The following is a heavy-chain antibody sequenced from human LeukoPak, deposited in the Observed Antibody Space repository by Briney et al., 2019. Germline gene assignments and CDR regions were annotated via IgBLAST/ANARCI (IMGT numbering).Heavy chain of an antibody. CDR1: GFTFSSYG. CDR2: ISYDGSNK. V-gene: IGHV3-30*18. J-gene: IGHJ4*02. D-gene: IGHD3-22*01. CDR3: AKEYGESSTYYDSSGYYYSLSVDY. Sequence: GGSLRLSCAASGFTFSSYGMHWVRQAPGKGLEWVAVISYDGSNKYYADSVKGRFTISRDNSKNTLYLQMNSLRAEDTAVYYCAKEYGESSTYYDSSGYYYSLSVDYWGQETLVTVSS.